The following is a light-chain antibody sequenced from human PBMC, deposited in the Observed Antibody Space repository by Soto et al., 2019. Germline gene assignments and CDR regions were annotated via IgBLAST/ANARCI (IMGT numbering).Light chain of an antibody. V-gene: IGKV1-13*02. CDR2: DAS. J-gene: IGKJ5*01. CDR1: QGISNA. CDR3: EQFNGFPT. Sequence: AIQLTQSPSSLSASVGDTVTITCRASQGISNALAWYQQIPGKPPKLLIYDASTLESGVPSRFSGRGSGTDFTLTVSRLQPGDFATYYCEQFNGFPTFGQGTRLEIQ.